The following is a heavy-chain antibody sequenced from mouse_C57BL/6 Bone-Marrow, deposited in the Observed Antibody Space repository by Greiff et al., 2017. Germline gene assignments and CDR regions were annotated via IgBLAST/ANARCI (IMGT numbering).Heavy chain of an antibody. J-gene: IGHJ3*01. Sequence: QVQLQQSGAELVKPGASVKLSCKASGYTFTEYTIHWVKQRSGQGLEWIGWFYPGSGSIKYNAKFKDKATLTADKSSSTVYMEFSRLTSEDSAVYFCARHEEVRVYYGNPFAYWGQGTLVTVSA. CDR2: FYPGSGSI. CDR3: ARHEEVRVYYGNPFAY. V-gene: IGHV1-62-2*01. D-gene: IGHD2-1*01. CDR1: GYTFTEYT.